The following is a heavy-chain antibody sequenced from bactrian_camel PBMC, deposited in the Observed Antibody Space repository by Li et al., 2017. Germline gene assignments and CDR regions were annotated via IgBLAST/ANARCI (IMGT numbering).Heavy chain of an antibody. CDR1: GYTAGSVC. Sequence: HVQLVESGGGAVQAGGSLKLSCAASGYTAGSVCMAWFRQYPGKEREGVASIDRDDSTMYADSVKGRFTISKDNTNNTLWLQMDNLKPEDTAVYYCAADLGWCGSAPLQREFRNWGQGTQVTVS. CDR2: IDRDDST. V-gene: IGHV3S55*01. J-gene: IGHJ4*01. CDR3: AADLGWCGSAPLQREFRN. D-gene: IGHD6*01.